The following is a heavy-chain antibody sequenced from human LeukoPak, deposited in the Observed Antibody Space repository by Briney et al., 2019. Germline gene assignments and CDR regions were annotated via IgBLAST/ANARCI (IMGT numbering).Heavy chain of an antibody. CDR1: GFTFSSYS. CDR3: ARGTRY. Sequence: GGSLRLSCAASGFTFSSYSMNWVRQAPGKGLEWVSYISSSSSTIYYADSVEGRFTISRDNAKNSLYLQMNSLRAEDTAVYYCARGTRYWGQGTLVTVSS. V-gene: IGHV3-48*01. D-gene: IGHD1-14*01. CDR2: ISSSSSTI. J-gene: IGHJ4*02.